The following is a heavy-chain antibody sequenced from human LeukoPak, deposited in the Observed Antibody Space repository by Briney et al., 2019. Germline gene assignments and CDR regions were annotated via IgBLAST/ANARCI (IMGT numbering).Heavy chain of an antibody. CDR1: GFTFSSYG. J-gene: IGHJ4*02. Sequence: GGSLRLSCAASGFTFSSYGMHWVRQAPGKGLEWVAVIWYDGSNKYYADSVKGRFTISRDNSKNTLYLQMNSLRAEDTAVYYCARGGKQQLAYYFDYWGQGTLVTVSS. CDR2: IWYDGSNK. V-gene: IGHV3-33*01. CDR3: ARGGKQQLAYYFDY. D-gene: IGHD6-13*01.